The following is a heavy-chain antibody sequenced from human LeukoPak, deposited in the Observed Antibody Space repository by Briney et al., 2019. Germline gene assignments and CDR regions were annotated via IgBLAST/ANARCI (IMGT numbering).Heavy chain of an antibody. CDR3: ARSYCSGSCYAVGYFDN. J-gene: IGHJ4*02. Sequence: PSETLSLTCTVSGDSISSNNYYWGWIRQPPGKGLEWIGSIYYSGGTFYNPSLKSRVTISLGTSKNQFSLKLSSVTATDTAVYYCARSYCSGSCYAVGYFDNWGQGTLVTVSS. D-gene: IGHD2-21*02. CDR2: IYYSGGT. V-gene: IGHV4-39*01. CDR1: GDSISSNNYY.